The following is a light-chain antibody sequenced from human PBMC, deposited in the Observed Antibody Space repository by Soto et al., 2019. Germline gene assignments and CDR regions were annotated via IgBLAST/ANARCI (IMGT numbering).Light chain of an antibody. J-gene: IGKJ1*01. V-gene: IGKV1-6*01. CDR2: AAS. CDR3: LQDYNYPRT. Sequence: IQMTQSPSSLSASVWDIVTIACRASQSISSYLNWYQHKPGKAPKLLISAASFLQSGVPSRFSGSGSGTDFTLTISSLQPEDFATYYCLQDYNYPRTFGQGTKVDI. CDR1: QSISSY.